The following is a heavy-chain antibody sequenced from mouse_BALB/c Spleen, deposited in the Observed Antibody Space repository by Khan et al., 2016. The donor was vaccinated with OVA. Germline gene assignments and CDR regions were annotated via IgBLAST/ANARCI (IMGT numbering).Heavy chain of an antibody. J-gene: IGHJ3*01. Sequence: EVQLQESGPGLVKPSQSLSLTCSVTGYSITSGYFWNWIRQFPGNKLEWMGYIRYDGDSNYNPSLKNRISITRDTSKNQFFLKLNSVTPEDTATFDCAGGGSSGPAWFAYWGQGTLVTVSP. D-gene: IGHD3-1*01. V-gene: IGHV3-6*02. CDR2: IRYDGDS. CDR3: AGGGSSGPAWFAY. CDR1: GYSITSGYF.